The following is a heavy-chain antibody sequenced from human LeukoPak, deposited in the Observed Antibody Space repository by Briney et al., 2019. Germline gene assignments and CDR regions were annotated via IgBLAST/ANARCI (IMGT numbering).Heavy chain of an antibody. V-gene: IGHV3-23*01. CDR2: ISSSGDNA. D-gene: IGHD1-26*01. Sequence: PGGSLRLSCAASGFTFTNYAMNWVRQAPGKGLEWVSLISSSGDNAYYADSVRGRFTISRDKSKNTVSLQMNSLRGEDTAVYYCAKDVRVGEGGIDVWGQGTPVTVSS. CDR3: AKDVRVGEGGIDV. CDR1: GFTFTNYA. J-gene: IGHJ6*02.